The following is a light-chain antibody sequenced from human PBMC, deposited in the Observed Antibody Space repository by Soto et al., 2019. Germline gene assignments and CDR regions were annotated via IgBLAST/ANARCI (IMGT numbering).Light chain of an antibody. CDR3: VSFAGGTYV. CDR2: DVN. V-gene: IGLV2-8*01. Sequence: QSVLTQPPSASGSPGQSVTISCTGTSSDVGAYIFVSWYQQHPGKAPKLMVYDVNRRPPGVPDRFFGSKSGNTASLTVSGLQAEDDADSYCVSFAGGTYVFGTGTKVTVL. J-gene: IGLJ1*01. CDR1: SSDVGAYIF.